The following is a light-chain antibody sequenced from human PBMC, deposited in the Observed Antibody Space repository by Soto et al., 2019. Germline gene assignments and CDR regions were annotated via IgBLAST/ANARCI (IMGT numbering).Light chain of an antibody. CDR2: GNS. V-gene: IGLV1-40*01. CDR3: QSYDSSLSVHVV. J-gene: IGLJ2*01. Sequence: QSVLTQPPSVCGAPGQRVTISCTGSSSNIGAGYDVHWYQQLPGTAPKLLIYGNSNRPSGVPDRFSGSKSGTSASLAITGLQAEDEADYYCQSYDSSLSVHVVFGGGTKLTVL. CDR1: SSNIGAGYD.